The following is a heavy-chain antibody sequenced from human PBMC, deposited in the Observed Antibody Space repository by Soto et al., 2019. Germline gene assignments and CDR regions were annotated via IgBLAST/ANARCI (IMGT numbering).Heavy chain of an antibody. CDR3: AREGREYYYGSGSYLYYYYYYGMDV. CDR2: IYTSGST. Sequence: PSETLSLTCTVSGGSISSYYWSWIRQPAGKGLEWIGRIYTSGSTNYNPSLKSRVTMSVDTSKNQFSLKLSSVTAADTAVYYCAREGREYYYGSGSYLYYYYYYGMDVWGQGTTVTVSS. J-gene: IGHJ6*02. CDR1: GGSISSYY. V-gene: IGHV4-4*07. D-gene: IGHD3-10*01.